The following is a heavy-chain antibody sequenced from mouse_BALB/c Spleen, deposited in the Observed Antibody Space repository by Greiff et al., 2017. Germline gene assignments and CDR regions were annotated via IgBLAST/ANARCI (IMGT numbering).Heavy chain of an antibody. CDR3: ARDYGSSYEFAY. Sequence: DVMLVESGGDLVKPGGSLKLSCAASGFTFSSYGLSWVRQTPDKRLEWVATISSGGSYTYYPDSVKGRFTISRDNAKNTLYLQMSSLKSEDTAMYYCARDYGSSYEFAYWGQGTLVTVSA. V-gene: IGHV5-6*02. J-gene: IGHJ3*01. CDR1: GFTFSSYG. CDR2: ISSGGSYT. D-gene: IGHD1-1*01.